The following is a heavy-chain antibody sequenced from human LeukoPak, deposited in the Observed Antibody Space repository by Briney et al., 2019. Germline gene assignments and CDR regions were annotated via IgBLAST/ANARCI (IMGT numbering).Heavy chain of an antibody. Sequence: GESLKISCKGSGHSFTNYWIGWVRQMPGKGLEWMGIIYPGDSDTRYSPSFQGQVTISADKSISTAYLQWSSLKASDTAMYYCAKMDSSGYYFSQNCWFDPWGQGTLVTVSS. CDR3: AKMDSSGYYFSQNCWFDP. D-gene: IGHD3-22*01. J-gene: IGHJ5*02. CDR1: GHSFTNYW. V-gene: IGHV5-51*01. CDR2: IYPGDSDT.